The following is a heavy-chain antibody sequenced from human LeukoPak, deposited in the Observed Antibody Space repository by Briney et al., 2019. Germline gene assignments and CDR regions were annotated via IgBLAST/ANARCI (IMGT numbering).Heavy chain of an antibody. J-gene: IGHJ6*03. D-gene: IGHD3-10*01. CDR1: GGSFSGYY. V-gene: IGHV4-34*01. Sequence: SETLSLTCAVYGGSFSGYYWSWIRQPPGKGLEWIGEINHSGSTNYNPSLKSRVTISVDTSKNQFSLKLSSVTAADTAVYYCARHVLDYYGSGSYRPYYYYYMDVWGKGTTVTISS. CDR2: INHSGST. CDR3: ARHVLDYYGSGSYRPYYYYYMDV.